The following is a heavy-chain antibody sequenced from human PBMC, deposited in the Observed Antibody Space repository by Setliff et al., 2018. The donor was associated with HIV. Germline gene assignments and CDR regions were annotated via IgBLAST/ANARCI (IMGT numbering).Heavy chain of an antibody. J-gene: IGHJ4*02. D-gene: IGHD3-22*01. CDR2: IYTSGST. CDR1: GGSISSYY. V-gene: IGHV4-4*07. CDR3: ARDQANYYDSSGYYYFDY. Sequence: PSETLSLTCTVSGGSISSYYWSWIRQPAGKGLEWIGRIYTSGSTNYNPSLKSRVTMSVDTSENQFSLKLSSVTAADTAVYYCARDQANYYDSSGYYYFDYWGQGTLVTVSS.